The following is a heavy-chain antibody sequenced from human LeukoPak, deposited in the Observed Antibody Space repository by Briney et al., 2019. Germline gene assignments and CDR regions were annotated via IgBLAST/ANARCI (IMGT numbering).Heavy chain of an antibody. D-gene: IGHD3-22*01. CDR3: AIMHGYYDGSGYWDQ. J-gene: IGHJ4*02. CDR2: ISPNADRT. V-gene: IGHV3-23*01. CDR1: GFTFCSYA. Sequence: GGALRLSCAASGFTFCSYAMSCVRQAPGKGLEWVSFISPNADRTSKADSVEGRFTISRDNPRNTLYLQMNSLRDDDTAVYYCAIMHGYYDGSGYWDQWGQGTLVTVSS.